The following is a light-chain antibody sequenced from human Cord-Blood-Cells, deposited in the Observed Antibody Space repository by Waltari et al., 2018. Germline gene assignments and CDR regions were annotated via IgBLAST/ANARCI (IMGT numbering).Light chain of an antibody. Sequence: QSVLTQPPSVSAAPGQRVTISCTGSSSHIGAGYDVHWYQQLPATAPKLLIYVNSNRPSGVPDRFSGSKSGTSASLAITGLQAEDEADYYCQSYDSSLSGSVFGGGTKLTVL. CDR3: QSYDSSLSGSV. J-gene: IGLJ2*01. CDR1: SSHIGAGYD. CDR2: VNS. V-gene: IGLV1-40*01.